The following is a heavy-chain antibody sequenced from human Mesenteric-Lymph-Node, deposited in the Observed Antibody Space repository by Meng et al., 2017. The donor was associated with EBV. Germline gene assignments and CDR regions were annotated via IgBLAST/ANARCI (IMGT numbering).Heavy chain of an antibody. CDR2: IYDSGIT. Sequence: QLQLQASGSGLVKPSQTLSLTCAGSGGSISSGGYSWSWIRQPPGMGLEWIGYIYDSGITYYNPSLKSRVTISVDRSKNQFSLKLNSVTAADTAVYYCASGYSAYDVPLHFDYWGQGALVTVSS. CDR1: GGSISSGGYS. V-gene: IGHV4-30-2*01. CDR3: ASGYSAYDVPLHFDY. D-gene: IGHD5-12*01. J-gene: IGHJ4*02.